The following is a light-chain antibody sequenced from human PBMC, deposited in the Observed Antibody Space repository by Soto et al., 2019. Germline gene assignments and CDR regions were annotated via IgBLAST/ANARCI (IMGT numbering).Light chain of an antibody. Sequence: SALTQPPSASGSPGQSVTISCTGTSSDVGGYNYVSWYQQHPGKAPKLMIYEVSKRPSGVPDRFSGSKSGNTASLTVSGLQAEDEADYYCSSYAGSNIGVFGTGTKLTVL. CDR1: SSDVGGYNY. CDR2: EVS. CDR3: SSYAGSNIGV. J-gene: IGLJ1*01. V-gene: IGLV2-8*01.